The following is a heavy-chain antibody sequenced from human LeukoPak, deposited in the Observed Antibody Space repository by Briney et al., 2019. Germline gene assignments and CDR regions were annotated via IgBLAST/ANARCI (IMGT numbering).Heavy chain of an antibody. V-gene: IGHV3-15*01. J-gene: IGHJ3*02. D-gene: IGHD2-15*01. CDR1: GFTFKNAW. CDR2: IKTQADGEST. Sequence: GGSLRLSCTASGFTFKNAWMSWVRQAPGKGLEWVGLIKTQADGESTAYTAPVKDRFTISRDDSKNTVFLHMSSLRTEDTALCYCMHRGVVVVDGAPDDAFDIWGQGTMVTVSS. CDR3: MHRGVVVVDGAPDDAFDI.